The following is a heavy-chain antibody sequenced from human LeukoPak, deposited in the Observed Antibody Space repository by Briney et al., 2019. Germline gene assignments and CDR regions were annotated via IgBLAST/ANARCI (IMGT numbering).Heavy chain of an antibody. CDR2: ISSSSSYI. V-gene: IGHV3-21*04. CDR1: GFTFSSYS. CDR3: ARGLLWFGEQTFDY. J-gene: IGHJ4*02. D-gene: IGHD3-10*01. Sequence: GGSLRLSCAASGFTFSSYSMNWVRQAPGKGLEWVSSISSSSSYIYYADSVKGRFTISRDNAKNSLYLQMNSLRAEDTAVYYCARGLLWFGEQTFDYWGQGTLVTVSS.